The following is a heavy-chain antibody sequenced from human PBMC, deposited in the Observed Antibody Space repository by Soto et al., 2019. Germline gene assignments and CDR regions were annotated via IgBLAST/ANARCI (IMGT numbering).Heavy chain of an antibody. J-gene: IGHJ4*02. CDR3: ASPTWGIAAAVDY. CDR1: GGSISSSSYY. V-gene: IGHV4-39*01. CDR2: IYYSGST. Sequence: QLQLQESGPGLVKPSETLSLTCTVSGGSISSSSYYWGWIRQPPGKGLEWIGSIYYSGSTYYNPSLKSRVTISVDTSKNQFSLKLSSVTAADTAVYYCASPTWGIAAAVDYWGQGTLVTVSS. D-gene: IGHD6-13*01.